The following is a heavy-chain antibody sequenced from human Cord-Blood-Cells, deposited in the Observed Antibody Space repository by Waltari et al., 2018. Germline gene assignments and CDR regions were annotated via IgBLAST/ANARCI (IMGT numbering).Heavy chain of an antibody. D-gene: IGHD3-22*01. Sequence: QVQLVQSGAEVKKPGASVKVSCKASGYTFTSYGISWVRQAPGQGLEGMGWISAYNGNTNYAQKRQGRVTMTTDTSTSTAYMELRSLRSDDTAVYYCARRRADYYDSSGYYYFDYWGQGTLVTVSS. CDR3: ARRRADYYDSSGYYYFDY. J-gene: IGHJ4*02. V-gene: IGHV1-18*01. CDR2: ISAYNGNT. CDR1: GYTFTSYG.